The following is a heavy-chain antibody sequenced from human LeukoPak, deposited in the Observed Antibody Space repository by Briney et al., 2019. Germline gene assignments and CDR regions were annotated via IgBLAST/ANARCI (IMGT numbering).Heavy chain of an antibody. Sequence: PGGSLRLSCAASGFTFSNYAMSWVRQAPGEGLEWVSSISGSGGSTYYADSVKGRFTISRDNSKKTLYLQMNSLRPEDTAVYYCARVPYGDYYFDYWGQGTLVTVSS. D-gene: IGHD4-17*01. CDR1: GFTFSNYA. CDR3: ARVPYGDYYFDY. V-gene: IGHV3-23*01. CDR2: ISGSGGST. J-gene: IGHJ4*02.